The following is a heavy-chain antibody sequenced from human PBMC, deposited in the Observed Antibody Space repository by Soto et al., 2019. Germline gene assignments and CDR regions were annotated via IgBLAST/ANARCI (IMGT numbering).Heavy chain of an antibody. CDR1: GGSISSGGYY. CDR2: IYYSGST. V-gene: IGHV4-31*03. D-gene: IGHD2-2*01. J-gene: IGHJ6*02. Sequence: SETLSLTCTVSGGSISSGGYYWSWIRQHPGKGLEWIGYIYYSGSTYYNPSLKSRVTISVDTSKNQFSLKLSSVTAADTAVYYCARDKRSSTWDYYYGMDVWGQGTTVTVSS. CDR3: ARDKRSSTWDYYYGMDV.